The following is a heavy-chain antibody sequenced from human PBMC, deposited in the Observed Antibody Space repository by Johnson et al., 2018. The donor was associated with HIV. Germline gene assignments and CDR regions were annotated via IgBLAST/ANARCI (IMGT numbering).Heavy chain of an antibody. Sequence: QVQLVESEGGVVQPGRSLRLSCAASGFTFSSYGMHWVRQAPGKGLEWVAVIWYDGSNKYYADSVKGRFTISRDNSKNTLYLQMNSLRAEDTAVYYCAKALARYSSGWHDAFDIWGQGTMVTVSS. CDR1: GFTFSSYG. V-gene: IGHV3-33*06. J-gene: IGHJ3*02. CDR2: IWYDGSNK. CDR3: AKALARYSSGWHDAFDI. D-gene: IGHD6-19*01.